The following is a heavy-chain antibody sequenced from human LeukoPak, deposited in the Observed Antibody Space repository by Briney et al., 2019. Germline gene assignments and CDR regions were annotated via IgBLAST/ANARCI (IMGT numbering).Heavy chain of an antibody. J-gene: IGHJ6*02. D-gene: IGHD2-15*01. V-gene: IGHV3-21*01. CDR2: ISSSSSYI. CDR3: AKWGYCSGGSCSGMDV. CDR1: GFTFSSYS. Sequence: GGSLRLSCAASGFTFSSYSMNWVRQAPGKGLEWVSPISSSSSYIYYADSVKGRFTISRDNAKNSLYLQMDSLRAEDTAVYYCAKWGYCSGGSCSGMDVWGQGTTVTVSS.